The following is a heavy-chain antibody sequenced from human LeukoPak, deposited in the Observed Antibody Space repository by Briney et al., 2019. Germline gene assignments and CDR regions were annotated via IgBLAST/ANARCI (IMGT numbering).Heavy chain of an antibody. V-gene: IGHV3-30-3*01. D-gene: IGHD5-24*01. CDR3: ARDMAGFDY. CDR1: GFTFSSYA. J-gene: IGHJ4*02. Sequence: GGSLRLSCAASGFTFSSYAMHWVRQAPGKGLEWVAVISYDGSNKYYADSVKGRFTISRDNSKNTLYLQTNSLRAEDTAVYYCARDMAGFDYWGQGTLVTVSS. CDR2: ISYDGSNK.